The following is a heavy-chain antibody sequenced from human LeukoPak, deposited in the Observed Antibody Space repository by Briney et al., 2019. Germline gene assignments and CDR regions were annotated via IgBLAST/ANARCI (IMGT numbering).Heavy chain of an antibody. J-gene: IGHJ5*02. V-gene: IGHV4-59*01. D-gene: IGHD6-19*01. CDR1: GGSISSYY. CDR3: ASDAGSGWYFSWFDP. Sequence: SETLSLTCTVSGGSISSYYWSWIRQPPGKGLEWIGYVYYSGSTNYNPSLKSRVTISVDTSKNQFSLKLSSVTAADTAVYYCASDAGSGWYFSWFDPWGQGTPVTVSS. CDR2: VYYSGST.